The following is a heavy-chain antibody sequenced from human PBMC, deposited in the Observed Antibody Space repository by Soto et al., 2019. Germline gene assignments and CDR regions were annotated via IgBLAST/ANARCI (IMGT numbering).Heavy chain of an antibody. Sequence: QGQLDQSGPEVKKPGASVKVSCKASVFTFTGHYIHWVRQAPGQGLEWMGWINPNSGGTSYAQKFQGRVTMTRDTCVTKAYLELSMLRSDATAVSYCAKSGSFFRPSIGYFDYWGQVTLVTVSS. D-gene: IGHD1-26*01. CDR2: INPNSGGT. CDR3: AKSGSFFRPSIGYFDY. J-gene: IGHJ4*02. V-gene: IGHV1-2*02. CDR1: VFTFTGHY.